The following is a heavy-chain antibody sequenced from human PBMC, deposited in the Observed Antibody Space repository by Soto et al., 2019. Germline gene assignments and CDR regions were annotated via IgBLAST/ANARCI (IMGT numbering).Heavy chain of an antibody. J-gene: IGHJ4*02. V-gene: IGHV4-30-4*01. CDR1: GGSISSGDYY. CDR3: ARGGYDFWSGYYARYFDY. Sequence: SETLSLTCTVSGGSISSGDYYWSWIRQPPGKGLEWIGYIYYSGSTYYNPSLKSRVTISVDTSKNQFSLKLSSVTAADTAVYYCARGGYDFWSGYYARYFDYWGQGTLVTVSS. CDR2: IYYSGST. D-gene: IGHD3-3*01.